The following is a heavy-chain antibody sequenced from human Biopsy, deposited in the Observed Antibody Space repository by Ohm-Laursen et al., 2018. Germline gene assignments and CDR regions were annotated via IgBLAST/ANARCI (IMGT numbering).Heavy chain of an antibody. D-gene: IGHD5-12*01. Sequence: SDTLSLTCAVNGESSSGYFWNWIRQPPGKGLEWIGEINQSGSTKYNPSLERRATLSADSSNSQFSLRLTSVTAADTAIYYCARGSGYFKLDVWGQGTTVTVSS. CDR3: ARGSGYFKLDV. CDR2: INQSGST. CDR1: GESSSGYF. J-gene: IGHJ6*02. V-gene: IGHV4-34*01.